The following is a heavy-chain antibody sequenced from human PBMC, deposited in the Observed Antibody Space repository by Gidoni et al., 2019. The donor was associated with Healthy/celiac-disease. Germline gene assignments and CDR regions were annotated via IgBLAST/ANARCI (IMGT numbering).Heavy chain of an antibody. J-gene: IGHJ6*02. Sequence: EVQLLESGGGLVQPGGSLRLSCAASGFTFSSYAISWVRQAPGKGLEWVSAISGSGGSTYYADSVKGRFTISRDNSKNTLYLQMNSLRAEDTAVYYCAKDEGGGYYYYGMDVWGQGTTVTVSS. CDR3: AKDEGGGYYYYGMDV. V-gene: IGHV3-23*01. CDR2: ISGSGGST. D-gene: IGHD2-15*01. CDR1: GFTFSSYA.